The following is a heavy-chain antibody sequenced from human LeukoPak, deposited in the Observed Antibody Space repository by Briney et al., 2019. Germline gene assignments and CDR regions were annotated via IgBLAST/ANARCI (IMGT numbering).Heavy chain of an antibody. D-gene: IGHD2-21*01. Sequence: GGSLRLSCAASGFTLSSYAMSWVRQAPGKGLEWVSAISDSGNTYHADSVKGRFTISMDSSKNTLFLQMNRLRPEDAAVYYCAKAPVATCRGAYCYPFDYWGQGTLVTVSS. V-gene: IGHV3-23*01. J-gene: IGHJ4*02. CDR3: AKAPVATCRGAYCYPFDY. CDR2: ISDSGNT. CDR1: GFTLSSYA.